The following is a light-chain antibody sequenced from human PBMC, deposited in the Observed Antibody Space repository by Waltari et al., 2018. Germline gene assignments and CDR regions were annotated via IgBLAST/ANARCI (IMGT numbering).Light chain of an antibody. V-gene: IGKV3-20*01. J-gene: IGKJ2*01. CDR1: QSVSRNY. CDR3: QQYGDSPPYT. CDR2: YAS. Sequence: EIVLTQSPGTLSLSPGERATLSCRASQSVSRNYLTWYKQTPGQAPRLLIYYASTRATGVPDRFGGRGSGTDFTLTISRLEPEDFAVYYCQQYGDSPPYTFGQGTRLEIK.